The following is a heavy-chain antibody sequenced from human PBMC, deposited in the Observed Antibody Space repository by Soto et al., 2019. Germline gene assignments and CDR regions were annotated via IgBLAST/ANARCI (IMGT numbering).Heavy chain of an antibody. Sequence: QVQLVQSGAEVKKPGASVKVSCKVSGYTLTELSMHWVRQAPGKGLEWMGGFDPEDGETIYAQKFHGRVTMTEDTSTDPAYMGLSGLRADITAVYYCATARRVSSGWSWGRFEPWGQGTLGTVSS. J-gene: IGHJ5*02. CDR3: ATARRVSSGWSWGRFEP. D-gene: IGHD6-19*01. CDR2: FDPEDGET. CDR1: GYTLTELS. V-gene: IGHV1-24*01.